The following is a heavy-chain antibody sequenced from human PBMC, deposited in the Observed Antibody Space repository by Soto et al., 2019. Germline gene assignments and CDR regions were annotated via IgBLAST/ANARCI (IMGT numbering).Heavy chain of an antibody. CDR3: AREVYCGCDSCSHGYYGMDV. Sequence: EVQLVESGGGLVKPGGSLRLSCAASGFTFSSYSMNWVRQAPGKGLEWVSSISSSSSYIYYADSVKGRFTISRDNAKNSLYLQMKSLRAEDTAVYYRAREVYCGCDSCSHGYYGMDVWGQGTKVTVSS. D-gene: IGHD2-21*02. CDR1: GFTFSSYS. CDR2: ISSSSSYI. J-gene: IGHJ6*02. V-gene: IGHV3-21*01.